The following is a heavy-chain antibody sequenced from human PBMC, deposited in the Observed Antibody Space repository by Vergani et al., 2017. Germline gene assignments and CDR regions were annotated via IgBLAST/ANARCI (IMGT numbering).Heavy chain of an antibody. CDR3: ARDCLVPAANQLDY. CDR1: GFTFSSYA. V-gene: IGHV3-30-3*01. J-gene: IGHJ4*02. D-gene: IGHD2-2*01. CDR2: ISYDGSNN. Sequence: QVQLVESGGGVVKPGRSLRLSCAASGFTFSSYAMHWVRQAPGKGLEWGAVISYDGSNNYYADSVKRRFTISRDNSKNTLYLQMNSLRAEDTAVYYCARDCLVPAANQLDYWGQGTLVTVSS.